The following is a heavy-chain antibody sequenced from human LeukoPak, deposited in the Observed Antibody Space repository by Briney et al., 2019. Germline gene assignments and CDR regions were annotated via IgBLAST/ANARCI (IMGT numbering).Heavy chain of an antibody. D-gene: IGHD2-15*01. CDR1: GXTVSSNY. J-gene: IGHJ4*02. V-gene: IGHV3-53*01. CDR2: IYSGGSA. Sequence: PGGXXXXSXXXXGXTVSSNYMSWVRQAPGKGLEWVSVIYSGGSAYYADSVKGRFTISRDNSKNTLYLQMNSLRAEDTAVYYCARRIPHNDYWGQGTLVTVSS. CDR3: ARRIPHNDY.